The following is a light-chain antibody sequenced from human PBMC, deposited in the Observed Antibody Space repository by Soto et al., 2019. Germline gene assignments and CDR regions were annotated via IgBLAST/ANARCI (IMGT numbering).Light chain of an antibody. CDR3: SSYTSSSTPIVV. CDR2: DCS. CDR1: SSDVGGYNY. J-gene: IGLJ2*01. Sequence: QSALTQPASVSGSPGQSITISCTGTSSDVGGYNYVSWYQQHPGKAPKLMIYDCSNRPSGVSNRFSGSKSGNTASLTISGLQAEDEADYYCSSYTSSSTPIVVFGGGTKLTVL. V-gene: IGLV2-14*01.